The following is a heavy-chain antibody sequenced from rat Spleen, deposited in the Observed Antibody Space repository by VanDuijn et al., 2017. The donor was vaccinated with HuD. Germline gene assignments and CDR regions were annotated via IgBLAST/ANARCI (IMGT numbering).Heavy chain of an antibody. D-gene: IGHD1-3*01. J-gene: IGHJ2*01. V-gene: IGHV2-1*01. CDR2: IWAGGGT. Sequence: QVQLKESGPSLMQPSQTLSLTCTVSGFSLTTKSVHWVRQPPGKSLVWMGTIWAGGGTNYNSALKSRLSISRDTSKSQVFLKMNSLQTEDTAMYFCARLTIGSWGQGVMVTVSS. CDR3: ARLTIGS. CDR1: GFSLTTKS.